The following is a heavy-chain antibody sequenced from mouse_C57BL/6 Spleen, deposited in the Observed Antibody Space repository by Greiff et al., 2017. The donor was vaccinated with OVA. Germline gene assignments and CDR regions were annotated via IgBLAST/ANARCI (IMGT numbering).Heavy chain of an antibody. Sequence: VQLQQSGAELVRPGSSVKLSCKASGYTFTSYWMDWVKQRPGQGLEWIGNIYPSDSETRYNQKFKDKATLTVDKSSRTAYMQLSSLTAEDSAVYYCAREWDEFAYWGQGTLVTVSA. J-gene: IGHJ3*01. D-gene: IGHD4-1*01. CDR3: AREWDEFAY. V-gene: IGHV1-61*01. CDR1: GYTFTSYW. CDR2: IYPSDSET.